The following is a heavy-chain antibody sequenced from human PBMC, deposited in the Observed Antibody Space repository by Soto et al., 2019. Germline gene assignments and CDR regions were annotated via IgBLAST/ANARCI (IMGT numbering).Heavy chain of an antibody. V-gene: IGHV3-23*01. CDR2: ISGSGGST. CDR1: GFTFSSYA. CDR3: AKGPRYSGYATLFDH. D-gene: IGHD5-12*01. J-gene: IGHJ4*02. Sequence: EVQLLESGGGLVQPGGSLRLSCAASGFTFSSYAMSWVRQAPGKGLEWVSAISGSGGSTYYADSVKGRFTISRDNSKNTVYLQMNNLRAEDTAVYYCAKGPRYSGYATLFDHWGQGTLVTVSS.